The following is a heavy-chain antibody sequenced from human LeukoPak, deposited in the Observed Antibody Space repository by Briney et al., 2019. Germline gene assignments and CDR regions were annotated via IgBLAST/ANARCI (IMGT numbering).Heavy chain of an antibody. J-gene: IGHJ4*02. Sequence: PGGSLRLSCAASGFTFSNYGMNWVRQAPGKGLEWVSSITSRSSYIYYADSMKGRFTISRDNAKNSLYLQMNSLRAEDTAVYYCLRDLNWSLDQWGQGTLVTVSS. V-gene: IGHV3-21*01. CDR2: ITSRSSYI. CDR3: LRDLNWSLDQ. CDR1: GFTFSNYG. D-gene: IGHD1-20*01.